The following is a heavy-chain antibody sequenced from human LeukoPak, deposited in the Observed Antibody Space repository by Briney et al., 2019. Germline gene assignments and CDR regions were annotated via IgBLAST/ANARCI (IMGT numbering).Heavy chain of an antibody. CDR3: LRGDSRDC. V-gene: IGHV3-21*04. D-gene: IGHD2-21*01. CDR2: IGPSGTNK. CDR1: GFTFSSST. Sequence: GGSLRLSCAASGFTFSSSTMNWVRQAPGKGLEWVASIGPSGTNKHYAGSLEGRFTISRDNARNPLFLEMNSLRVEDTAVYYCLRGDSRDCRGRGTLVTVSS. J-gene: IGHJ4*02.